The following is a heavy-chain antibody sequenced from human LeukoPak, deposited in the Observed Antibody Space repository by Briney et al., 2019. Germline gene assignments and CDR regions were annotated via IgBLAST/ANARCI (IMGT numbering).Heavy chain of an antibody. V-gene: IGHV3-30*02. Sequence: GGSLRLSCAVSGFTFSDGWMNWVRQAPGKGLEWVAFIRYDGSNKYYADSVKGRFTISRDNSKNTLYLQMNSLRAEDTAVYYCASALEWNLSFDYWGQGTLVTVSS. D-gene: IGHD3-3*01. J-gene: IGHJ4*02. CDR2: IRYDGSNK. CDR1: GFTFSDGW. CDR3: ASALEWNLSFDY.